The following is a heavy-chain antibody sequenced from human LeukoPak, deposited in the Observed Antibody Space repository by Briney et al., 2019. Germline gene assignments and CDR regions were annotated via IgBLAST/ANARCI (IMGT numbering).Heavy chain of an antibody. V-gene: IGHV1-69*13. J-gene: IGHJ3*02. CDR1: GGTFSSYA. CDR3: ARDTWGDGYNYRSSAFDI. CDR2: IILIFGTA. Sequence: GASVKVSCKASGGTFSSYAISWVRQAPGQGLEWMGGIILIFGTADDAQKFQGRVTITADESTSTAYMELSSLRSEDTAVYYCARDTWGDGYNYRSSAFDIWGQGTMVTVSS. D-gene: IGHD5-24*01.